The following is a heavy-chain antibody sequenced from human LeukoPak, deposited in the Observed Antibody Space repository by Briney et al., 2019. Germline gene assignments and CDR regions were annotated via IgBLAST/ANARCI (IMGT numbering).Heavy chain of an antibody. V-gene: IGHV3-74*01. D-gene: IGHD5-18*01. CDR2: INSDGSST. J-gene: IGHJ4*02. Sequence: GGSLRVSCAASGFTFSSYWMHWVRQAPGKGLVWVSRINSDGSSTSYADSVKGRFTISRDNAKNTLYLQMNSLRAEDTAVYYCARKLRGHSYGNDYWGQGTLVTVSS. CDR1: GFTFSSYW. CDR3: ARKLRGHSYGNDY.